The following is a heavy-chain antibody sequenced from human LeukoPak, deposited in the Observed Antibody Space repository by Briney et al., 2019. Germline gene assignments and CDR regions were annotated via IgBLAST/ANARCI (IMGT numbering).Heavy chain of an antibody. J-gene: IGHJ4*02. V-gene: IGHV3-30*03. CDR3: ARDYRYSGGWPTDY. D-gene: IGHD6-19*01. CDR2: IVYDGSNK. Sequence: GGSLRLSCAASGFTFSSYGMHWARQAPGKGLEWVALIVYDGSNKFYADSVKGRFTISRDNSRDTLYLQMNSLRGEDTAVYYCARDYRYSGGWPTDYWGQGILVTVSS. CDR1: GFTFSSYG.